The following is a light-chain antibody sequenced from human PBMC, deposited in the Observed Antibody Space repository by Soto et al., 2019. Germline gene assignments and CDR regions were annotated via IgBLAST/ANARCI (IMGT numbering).Light chain of an antibody. Sequence: DIHLTQSPSSLSASVGERVTITCRASQAITNNVNWYQQKPGKAPNLLIHGGSILQSGVPPRFSGGGGGTDFTLTISSLQPEDFASYDCQQIYTIPLTFGGGTKVDIK. V-gene: IGKV1-39*01. CDR2: GGS. J-gene: IGKJ4*01. CDR1: QAITNN. CDR3: QQIYTIPLT.